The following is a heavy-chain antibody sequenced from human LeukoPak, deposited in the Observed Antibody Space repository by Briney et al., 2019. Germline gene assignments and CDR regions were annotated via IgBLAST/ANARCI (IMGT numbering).Heavy chain of an antibody. CDR3: ARAVRLPGIAAAGREFFDY. J-gene: IGHJ4*02. Sequence: SETLSLTCTVSGGSISSYYWSWIRQPPGKGLEWIGYIYYSGSTNYNPSLKSRVTISVDTSKNQFSLKLSSVTAADTAVYYCARAVRLPGIAAAGREFFDYWGQGTLVTVSS. V-gene: IGHV4-59*01. CDR1: GGSISSYY. D-gene: IGHD6-13*01. CDR2: IYYSGST.